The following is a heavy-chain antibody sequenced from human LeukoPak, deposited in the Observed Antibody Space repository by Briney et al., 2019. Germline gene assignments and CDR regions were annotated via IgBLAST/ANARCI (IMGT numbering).Heavy chain of an antibody. D-gene: IGHD3-16*01. V-gene: IGHV3-23*01. CDR3: AKDIRWASFES. Sequence: GGTLRLSCVASGFRFSNYGMNWVRQAPGKGLEWVSGIIPTGSTTYYADSVKGRFTISRDNSKNTVYLHLNSLRVEDTAQYYCAKDIRWASFESWGQGTLVTVSS. CDR2: IIPTGSTT. J-gene: IGHJ4*02. CDR1: GFRFSNYG.